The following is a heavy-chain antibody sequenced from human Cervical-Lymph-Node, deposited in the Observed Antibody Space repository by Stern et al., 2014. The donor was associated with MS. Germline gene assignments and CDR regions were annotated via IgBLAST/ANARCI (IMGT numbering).Heavy chain of an antibody. CDR2: IVPISGKI. D-gene: IGHD3-22*01. CDR1: GGGFSNSA. V-gene: IGHV1-69*01. CDR3: ARVGLSGFLDH. Sequence: MQLVESGAEVKRPGSSMKLSCRASGGGFSNSALTWLRQAPGQGLEWMGGIVPISGKINYSQKFKGRVTITAQESTTTAYMELSSLKLDDTALYFCARVGLSGFLDHWGQGTLVTVSS. J-gene: IGHJ4*02.